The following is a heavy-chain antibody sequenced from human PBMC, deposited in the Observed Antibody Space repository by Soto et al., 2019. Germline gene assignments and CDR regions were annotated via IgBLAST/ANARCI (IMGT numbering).Heavy chain of an antibody. CDR3: ASEDNSNSRALDI. D-gene: IGHD4-4*01. CDR2: IYYSGST. CDR1: GGSISSGGYY. V-gene: IGHV4-31*03. J-gene: IGHJ3*02. Sequence: QVQLQESGPGRVKPSQTLSLTCTVSGGSISSGGYYWSWIRQHPGKGLEWIGYIYYSGSTYYNTSRKRRVTLSVDTSKNQYTLKLSAVKAADTDVYYCASEDNSNSRALDIWGQGTMVTVSS.